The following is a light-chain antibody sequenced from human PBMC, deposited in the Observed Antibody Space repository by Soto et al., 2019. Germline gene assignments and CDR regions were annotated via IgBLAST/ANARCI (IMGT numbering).Light chain of an antibody. CDR2: AAS. CDR3: QQTYTMPFT. Sequence: DIQMTQSPSSLSASVGARVNITCRASQSISRYLHWYQHKQGKAPKLLIYAASSLQSGVPSRFSGTESGTDFTLTIDSLQREDFATYFCQQTYTMPFTFGPGTTVDIK. V-gene: IGKV1-39*01. J-gene: IGKJ3*01. CDR1: QSISRY.